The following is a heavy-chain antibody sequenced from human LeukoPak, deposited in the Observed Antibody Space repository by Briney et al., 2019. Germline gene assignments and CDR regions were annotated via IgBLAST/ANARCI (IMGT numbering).Heavy chain of an antibody. J-gene: IGHJ4*02. Sequence: PSETLSLTCTVSGGSISSYYWSWIRQPPGKGLEWIGYIYYSGSTNYNPSLKSRVTISVDTSKNQFSLKLSSVTAADTAVYYCASSVNTSTMIVILGYWGQGTLGTVSS. CDR3: ASSVNTSTMIVILGY. CDR1: GGSISSYY. V-gene: IGHV4-59*08. D-gene: IGHD3-22*01. CDR2: IYYSGST.